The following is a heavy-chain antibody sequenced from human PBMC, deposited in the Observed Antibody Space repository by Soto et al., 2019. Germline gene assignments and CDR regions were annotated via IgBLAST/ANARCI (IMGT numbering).Heavy chain of an antibody. D-gene: IGHD6-19*01. CDR1: GFTFSSNW. CDR2: INSDGSST. Sequence: GGSLRLSCAASGFTFSSNWMHWVRQAPGKGPVWVSRINSDGSSTYYADSVKGRFTISRDNAKNTLYLQMNSLRADDTAVYYCASAGTAVPWGKGPLVTVSS. CDR3: ASAGTAVP. V-gene: IGHV3-74*01. J-gene: IGHJ5*02.